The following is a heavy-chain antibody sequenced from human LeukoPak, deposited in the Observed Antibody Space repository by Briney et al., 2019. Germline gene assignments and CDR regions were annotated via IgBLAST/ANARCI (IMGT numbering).Heavy chain of an antibody. Sequence: PGGSLRLSCAASGFTFSSYWMSWVRQAPGKGLEWVANIKQDGSEKYYVDSVKGRFTISRDNAKNSLYLQMNSLRAEDTAVYYCARDLFTGRSSGYPGYWGQGTLVTVSS. CDR3: ARDLFTGRSSGYPGY. V-gene: IGHV3-7*01. D-gene: IGHD3-22*01. CDR1: GFTFSSYW. CDR2: IKQDGSEK. J-gene: IGHJ4*02.